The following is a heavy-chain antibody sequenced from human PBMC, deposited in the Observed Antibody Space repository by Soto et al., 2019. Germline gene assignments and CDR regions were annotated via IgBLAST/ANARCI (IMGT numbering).Heavy chain of an antibody. J-gene: IGHJ5*02. CDR2: FDPEGGEA. V-gene: IGHV1-24*01. Sequence: ASVKVSCKISGHTLTELSIHWVRQAPGKGLEWMGGFDPEGGEAIYAQKCQGRVTVTEDTATGTAYMELSSLRSEDTAVYYCARDPAVAGTFDNWFDPWGQGTLVTVSS. CDR3: ARDPAVAGTFDNWFDP. CDR1: GHTLTELS. D-gene: IGHD6-19*01.